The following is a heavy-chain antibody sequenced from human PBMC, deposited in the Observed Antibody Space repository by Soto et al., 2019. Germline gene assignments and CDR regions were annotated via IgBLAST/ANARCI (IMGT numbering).Heavy chain of an antibody. CDR1: GFIFSSHW. J-gene: IGHJ4*02. Sequence: EVQLEESGGGLVQPGGSLRLSCEASGFIFSSHWMHWVRQSAEKGLVWVSRINSDGSSTAYADSVKGRFTISRDNAKNTLYLQMNSLRVEDTAVSYCPRDRPDISNPTDHPMFDSWGQGTQVTVSS. D-gene: IGHD6-6*01. CDR3: PRDRPDISNPTDHPMFDS. V-gene: IGHV3-74*03. CDR2: INSDGSST.